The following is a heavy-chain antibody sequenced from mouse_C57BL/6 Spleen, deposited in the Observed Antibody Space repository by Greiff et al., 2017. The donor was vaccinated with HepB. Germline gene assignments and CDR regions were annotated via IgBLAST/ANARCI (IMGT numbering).Heavy chain of an antibody. J-gene: IGHJ3*01. V-gene: IGHV1-55*01. Sequence: QVQLKQPGAELVKPGASVKMSCKASGYTFTSYWITWVKQRPGQGLEWIGDIYPGSGSTNYNEKFKSKATLTVDTSSSTAYMQLSSLTSEDSAVYDCARKGYYGAWFAYWGQGTLVTVSA. CDR2: IYPGSGST. CDR3: ARKGYYGAWFAY. CDR1: GYTFTSYW. D-gene: IGHD2-1*01.